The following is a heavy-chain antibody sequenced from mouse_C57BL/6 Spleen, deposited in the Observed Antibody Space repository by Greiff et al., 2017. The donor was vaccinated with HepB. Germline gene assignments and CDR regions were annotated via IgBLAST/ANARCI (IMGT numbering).Heavy chain of an antibody. D-gene: IGHD2-4*01. Sequence: DVQLVESGGGLVKPGGSLKLSCAASGFTFSDYGMHWVRQAPEKGLEWVAYISSGSSTIYYADTVKGRFTISRDNAKNTLFLQMTSLRSEDTAMYYCARGIFYDYTGYFDVWGTGTTVTVSS. V-gene: IGHV5-17*01. J-gene: IGHJ1*03. CDR2: ISSGSSTI. CDR3: ARGIFYDYTGYFDV. CDR1: GFTFSDYG.